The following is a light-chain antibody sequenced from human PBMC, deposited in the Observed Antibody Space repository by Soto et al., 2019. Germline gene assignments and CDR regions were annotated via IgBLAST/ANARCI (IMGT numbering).Light chain of an antibody. J-gene: IGKJ4*01. Sequence: DVQMTQSPSSVPASVGDRVTITCRASQNIGNWLAWYQQKPGKVPQLLIYAASSLQSGVPSRFSGSRSGPIFTLTISSLQPEDSATYYCQQANIFPFTFGGGTQVDIK. CDR3: QQANIFPFT. CDR1: QNIGNW. V-gene: IGKV1-12*02. CDR2: AAS.